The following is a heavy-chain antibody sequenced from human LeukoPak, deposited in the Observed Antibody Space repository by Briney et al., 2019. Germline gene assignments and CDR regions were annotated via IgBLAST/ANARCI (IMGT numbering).Heavy chain of an antibody. CDR1: GFTFSSSA. V-gene: IGHV3-23*01. CDR3: VKERLSGYYFFDF. D-gene: IGHD3-9*01. Sequence: PGGSLRLSCAASGFTFSSSAMSWVRQAPGKGLEWVSIISGSSGGTYYADAVKGQFTISRDNSKNTLYLQMDSLRVEDTAIYYCVKERLSGYYFFDFWGQGTLVTVSS. CDR2: ISGSSGGT. J-gene: IGHJ4*02.